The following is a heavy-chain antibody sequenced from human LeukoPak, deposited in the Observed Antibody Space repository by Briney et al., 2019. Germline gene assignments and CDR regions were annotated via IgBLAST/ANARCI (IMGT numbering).Heavy chain of an antibody. CDR2: INHSGST. Sequence: PSETLSLTCAVYGGSFSGYYWSWIRQPPGKGLEWIGEINHSGSTNYNPSLKSRVTISVDTSKNQFSLKLSSVTAADTAVYYCARGEQYYYDSSGYYVFDYWGQGTLVTVSS. D-gene: IGHD3-22*01. CDR1: GGSFSGYY. V-gene: IGHV4-34*01. CDR3: ARGEQYYYDSSGYYVFDY. J-gene: IGHJ4*02.